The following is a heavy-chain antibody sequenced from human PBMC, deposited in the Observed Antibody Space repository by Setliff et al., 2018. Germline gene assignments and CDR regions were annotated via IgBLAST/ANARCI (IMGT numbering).Heavy chain of an antibody. CDR2: IGAYTGNT. D-gene: IGHD2-8*01. Sequence: ASVKVSCKASGYTLINYGISWVRQAPGQGLEWMGWIGAYTGNTNYAQKFQGRVTMTTDTSTSTAYMELRSLRSDGTAVYYCSRLVRYCATTTCQSVPGAEVWGQGTLVTVS. CDR3: SRLVRYCATTTCQSVPGAEV. V-gene: IGHV1-18*01. J-gene: IGHJ4*02. CDR1: GYTLINYG.